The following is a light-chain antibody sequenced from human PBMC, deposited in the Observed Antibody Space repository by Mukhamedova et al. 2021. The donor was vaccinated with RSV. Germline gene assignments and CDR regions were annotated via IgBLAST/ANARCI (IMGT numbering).Light chain of an antibody. J-gene: IGKJ1*01. CDR2: DAS. CDR3: EQYGSSLPT. CDR1: QSVSGNY. Sequence: MGSQSVSGNYLAWYQQKVGQAPRLLIYDASSRATGTPDRFSGSGSGTDFTLAISRLEPEDFAVYYCEQYGSSLPTFGQGTKVEIK. V-gene: IGKV3-20*01.